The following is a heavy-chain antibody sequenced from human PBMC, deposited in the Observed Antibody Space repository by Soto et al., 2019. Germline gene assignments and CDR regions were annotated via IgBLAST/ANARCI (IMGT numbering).Heavy chain of an antibody. D-gene: IGHD2-21*02. CDR3: ASSFVVVTAFDY. J-gene: IGHJ4*02. V-gene: IGHV4-30-2*01. Sequence: SETLSLTCAVSGGSISSGGYSWSWIRQPPGKGLEWIGYIYHSGSTYYNPSLKSRVTISVDRSKNQFSLKLSSVTAADTAVYYCASSFVVVTAFDYWGQGTLVTVSS. CDR2: IYHSGST. CDR1: GGSISSGGYS.